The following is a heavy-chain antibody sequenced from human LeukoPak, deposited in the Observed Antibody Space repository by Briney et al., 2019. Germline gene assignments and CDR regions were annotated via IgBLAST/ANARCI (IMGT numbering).Heavy chain of an antibody. CDR2: IYSGGST. V-gene: IGHV3-NL1*01. J-gene: IGHJ4*02. CDR1: GFTFSSYG. CDR3: ATDRRGSGSFFDY. D-gene: IGHD3-10*01. Sequence: GGSLRLSCAASGFTFSSYGMHWVRQAPGKGLEWVSVIYSGGSTYYADSVKGRFTISRDNSKNTLYLQRNSLRTEDTAVYYCATDRRGSGSFFDYWGQGTLVTVSS.